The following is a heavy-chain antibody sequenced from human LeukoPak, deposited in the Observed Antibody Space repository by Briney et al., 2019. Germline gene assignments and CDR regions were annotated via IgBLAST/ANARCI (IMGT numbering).Heavy chain of an antibody. V-gene: IGHV1-18*01. CDR2: ISAYNGNT. D-gene: IGHD3-10*01. CDR1: GYTFTSYG. Sequence: GASVKVSCKASGYTFTSYGISWVRQAPGQGLEWMGWISAYNGNTNYAQKLQGRVTMTTDTSTSTAYMELRSLRSDDTAVYYCARDRDYYGSGSYPNVRHWGQGTLVTVSS. CDR3: ARDRDYYGSGSYPNVRH. J-gene: IGHJ1*01.